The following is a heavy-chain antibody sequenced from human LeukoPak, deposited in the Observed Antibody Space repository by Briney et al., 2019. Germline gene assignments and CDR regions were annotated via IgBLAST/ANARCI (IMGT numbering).Heavy chain of an antibody. J-gene: IGHJ4*02. CDR3: ARSPRLGRYGYGPWELPVSYFDY. V-gene: IGHV4-34*01. CDR2: INLRGST. D-gene: IGHD1-26*01. CDR1: GGSFNDYY. Sequence: SETLSLTCAVYGGSFNDYYWNWIRQPPGKGLEWIGEINLRGSTTYNPSLKSRVTISVDTSKNQFSLKLSSVTAADTAVYYCARSPRLGRYGYGPWELPVSYFDYWGQGTLVTVSS.